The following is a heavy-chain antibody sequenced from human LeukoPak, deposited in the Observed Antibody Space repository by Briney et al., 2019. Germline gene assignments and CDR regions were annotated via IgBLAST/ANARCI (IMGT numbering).Heavy chain of an antibody. J-gene: IGHJ4*02. CDR1: GFTVITNE. CDR3: ARGVEPLAANTLAY. V-gene: IGHV3-53*01. CDR2: LYSDGNT. D-gene: IGHD1-14*01. Sequence: GGSLRLSCAASGFTVITNEMTGLRPAPGKGLAWVSVLYSDGNTKYAVSVQGRFTISRDNSKNTLYLEMNSLSPDDTAVYYCARGVEPLAANTLAYWGQGTLVTVSS.